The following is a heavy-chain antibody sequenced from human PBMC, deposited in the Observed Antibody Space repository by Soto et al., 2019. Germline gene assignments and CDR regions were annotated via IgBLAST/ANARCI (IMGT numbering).Heavy chain of an antibody. CDR3: ANGSHKIVSSGINCFDS. J-gene: IGHJ5*01. D-gene: IGHD3-22*01. Sequence: PGGSLRLSCAASGFTFSNYAMSWVRQAPGKGLEWVSSISGSGGSTYYADSVKGRFTISRDNSKNSLYLQMNSLRAEDTAIYYCANGSHKIVSSGINCFDSWGQGTLVTVSS. CDR2: ISGSGGST. CDR1: GFTFSNYA. V-gene: IGHV3-23*01.